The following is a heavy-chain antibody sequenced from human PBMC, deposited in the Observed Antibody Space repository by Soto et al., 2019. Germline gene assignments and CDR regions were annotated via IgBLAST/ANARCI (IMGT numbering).Heavy chain of an antibody. CDR3: VREPRYCSGGSCSIMGDAFDI. CDR2: IYNEFT. CDR1: GFTVTDIY. D-gene: IGHD2-15*01. Sequence: GGSLRLSCVASGFTVTDIYMNWVRQAPGKGLDWVSVIYNEFTDYADSVRGRFSISTDSSKNALYLQMNSLRAEDSAVYYCVREPRYCSGGSCSIMGDAFDIWAQGTMVTVSS. V-gene: IGHV3-66*01. J-gene: IGHJ3*02.